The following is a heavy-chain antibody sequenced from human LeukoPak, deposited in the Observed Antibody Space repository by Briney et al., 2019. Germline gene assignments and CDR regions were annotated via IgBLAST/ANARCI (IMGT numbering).Heavy chain of an antibody. J-gene: IGHJ4*02. V-gene: IGHV3-21*01. D-gene: IGHD5-24*01. CDR2: ISSSSSYI. CDR3: AREEMATITTFDY. Sequence: GGSLRLSCAASGFTFSSYSMNWVRQAPGKGLEWVSSISSSSSYIYYTDSVKGRFTISRDNAKNSLYLQMNSLRAEDTAVYYCAREEMATITTFDYWGQGTLVTVSS. CDR1: GFTFSSYS.